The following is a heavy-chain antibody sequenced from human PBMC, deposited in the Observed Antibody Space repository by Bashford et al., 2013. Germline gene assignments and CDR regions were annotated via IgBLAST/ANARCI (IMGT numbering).Heavy chain of an antibody. J-gene: IGHJ3*01. CDR3: ARGNLGGFDV. Sequence: GGSRETLLCSLWIRLHLLLDALGPPRLQGRGVVWVSHIQNDASRTTYADSVKGRFTISRDNAKNTLYLQMNSLRGEDTAVYYCARGNLGGFDVWGPRGQWSPSPQ. CDR2: IQNDASRT. V-gene: IGHV3-74*01. CDR1: IRLHLLL. D-gene: IGHD2-15*01.